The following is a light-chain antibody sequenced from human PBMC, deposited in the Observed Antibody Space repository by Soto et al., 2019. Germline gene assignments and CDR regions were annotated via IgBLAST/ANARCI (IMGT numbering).Light chain of an antibody. CDR2: EVS. CDR1: SSDVGGYKY. V-gene: IGLV2-14*01. J-gene: IGLJ1*01. Sequence: QSALTQPASVSGSPGQSITISCTGTSSDVGGYKYVSWYQQHPGIAPKLMIYEVSNRPSGVSNRFSGSKSGNTASLTISGLQAEDEADYYCSSYTSSSTLDVFGTGTKLTVL. CDR3: SSYTSSSTLDV.